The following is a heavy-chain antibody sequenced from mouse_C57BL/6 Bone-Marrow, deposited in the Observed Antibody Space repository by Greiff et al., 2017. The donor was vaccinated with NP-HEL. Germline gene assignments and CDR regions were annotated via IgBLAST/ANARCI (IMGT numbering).Heavy chain of an antibody. CDR2: IYPSDSET. J-gene: IGHJ3*01. CDR3: ARLDYDYGDLAWFAY. D-gene: IGHD2-4*01. CDR1: GYTFTSYW. V-gene: IGHV1-61*01. Sequence: QVQLQQPGAELVRPGSSVKLSCKASGYTFTSYWMDWVKQRPGQGLEWIGNIYPSDSETHYNQKFKDKATLTVDKSSSTAYIQLSSLTSEDSAVYYCARLDYDYGDLAWFAYWGQGTLVTVSA.